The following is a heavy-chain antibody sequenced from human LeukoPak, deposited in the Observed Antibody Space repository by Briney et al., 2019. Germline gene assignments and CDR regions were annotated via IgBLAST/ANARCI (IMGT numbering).Heavy chain of an antibody. V-gene: IGHV4-38-2*01. Sequence: SETLSLTCAVSGYSISSGYYRGWIRQPPGKGLEWIGSIYHSGSTYYNPSLKSRVTISVDTSKNQFSLKLSSVTAADTAVYYCARVIAAAGKGGYNWFDPWGQGTLVTVSS. J-gene: IGHJ5*02. CDR1: GYSISSGYY. CDR3: ARVIAAAGKGGYNWFDP. D-gene: IGHD6-13*01. CDR2: IYHSGST.